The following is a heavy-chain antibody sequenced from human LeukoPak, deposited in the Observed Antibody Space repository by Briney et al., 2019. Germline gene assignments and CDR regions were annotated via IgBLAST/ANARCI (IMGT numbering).Heavy chain of an antibody. J-gene: IGHJ4*02. CDR1: GFTFSSYA. Sequence: PGRSLRLSCAASGFTFSSYAMHWARQAPGKGLEWVAVISYDGSNKYYADSVKGRFTISRDNSKNTLYLQMNSLRAEDTAVYYCASGGYSGYENRDWGQGTLVTVSS. CDR2: ISYDGSNK. D-gene: IGHD5-12*01. V-gene: IGHV3-30*04. CDR3: ASGGYSGYENRD.